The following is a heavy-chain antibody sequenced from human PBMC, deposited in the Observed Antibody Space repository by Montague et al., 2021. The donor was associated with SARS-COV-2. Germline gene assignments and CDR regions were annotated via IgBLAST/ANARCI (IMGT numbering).Heavy chain of an antibody. V-gene: IGHV4-59*01. Sequence: SETLSLTCTVSGGSISSNYWSWIRQPPGKGLEWIGYIYYSGSTNYNPSLKSRVTVSVDTSKNQFSLKLNSVTAADTAVYYCARVKRRYYYGFGVFGHFDYWGQGTLVTVSS. CDR3: ARVKRRYYYGFGVFGHFDY. D-gene: IGHD3-10*01. CDR2: IYYSGST. CDR1: GGSISSNY. J-gene: IGHJ4*02.